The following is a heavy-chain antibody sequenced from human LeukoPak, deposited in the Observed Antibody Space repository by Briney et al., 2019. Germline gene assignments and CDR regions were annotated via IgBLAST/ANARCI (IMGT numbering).Heavy chain of an antibody. V-gene: IGHV1-8*01. CDR1: GYTFTSYD. CDR3: ARVQMGVLWFGDALDP. Sequence: ASVKVSCKASGYTFTSYDINWVRQATGQGLEWMGWMNPNSGNTGYAQKFQGRVTMTRNTSISTAYMELSSLRSEDTAVYYCARVQMGVLWFGDALDPWGQGTLVTVSS. J-gene: IGHJ5*02. D-gene: IGHD3-10*01. CDR2: MNPNSGNT.